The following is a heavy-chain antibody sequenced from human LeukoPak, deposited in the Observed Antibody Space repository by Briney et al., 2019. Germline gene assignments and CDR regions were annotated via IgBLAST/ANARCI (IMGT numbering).Heavy chain of an antibody. CDR3: ARHGSYDFWSGYSLRISWFDP. Sequence: SETLSLTCTVSGGSINSYYWSWIRQPAGKGLEWIGRIYTSGSTNYNPSLKSRVTMSVDTSKNQFSLKLSSVTAADTAVYYCARHGSYDFWSGYSLRISWFDPWGQGTLVTVSS. J-gene: IGHJ5*02. V-gene: IGHV4-4*07. CDR2: IYTSGST. CDR1: GGSINSYY. D-gene: IGHD3-3*01.